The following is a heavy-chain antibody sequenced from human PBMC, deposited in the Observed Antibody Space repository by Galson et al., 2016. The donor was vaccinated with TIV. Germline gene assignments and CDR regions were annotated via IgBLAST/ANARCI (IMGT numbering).Heavy chain of an antibody. D-gene: IGHD6-13*01. Sequence: ETLSFTCTVSGGSISGYRWSWIRQPAGKGLEWIGRIYTSGSTNYSPSLKSRVTMSIDASKSQFSLRLSSVTAADTAVYYCARDSAGYSGWFFDLWGRGTLVTVSS. CDR3: ARDSAGYSGWFFDL. CDR2: IYTSGST. V-gene: IGHV4-4*07. CDR1: GGSISGYR. J-gene: IGHJ2*01.